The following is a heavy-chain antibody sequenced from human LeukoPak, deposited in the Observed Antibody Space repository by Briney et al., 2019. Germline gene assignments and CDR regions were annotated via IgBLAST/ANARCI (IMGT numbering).Heavy chain of an antibody. CDR2: IYSGGST. CDR1: GFIFSSHA. CDR3: ARVSYYDSSGYYFLSYVDY. J-gene: IGHJ4*02. D-gene: IGHD3-22*01. V-gene: IGHV3-53*01. Sequence: GGSLRLSCAASGFIFSSHAMHWVRQAPGKGLEWVSVIYSGGSTYYADSVRGRFTISRDNSKNTLYLQMNSLRAEDTAVYYCARVSYYDSSGYYFLSYVDYWGQGTLVTVSS.